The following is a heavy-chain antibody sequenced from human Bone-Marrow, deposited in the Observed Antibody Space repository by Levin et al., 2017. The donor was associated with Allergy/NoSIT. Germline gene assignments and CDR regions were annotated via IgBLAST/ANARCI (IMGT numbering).Heavy chain of an antibody. V-gene: IGHV3-72*01. J-gene: IGHJ3*02. Sequence: LSLTCAASGFTFSDHYMDWVRQAPGKGLEWVGRTRNKANSYTTEYAASVKGRFTISRDDSKNSLYLQMNSLKTEDTAVYYCARGYCSSTSCYEHAFDIWGQGTMVTVSS. CDR3: ARGYCSSTSCYEHAFDI. D-gene: IGHD2-2*01. CDR1: GFTFSDHY. CDR2: TRNKANSYTT.